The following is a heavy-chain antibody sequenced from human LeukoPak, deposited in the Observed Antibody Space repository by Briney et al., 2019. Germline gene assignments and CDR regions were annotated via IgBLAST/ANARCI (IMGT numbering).Heavy chain of an antibody. CDR2: ISGNGGST. V-gene: IGHV3-23*01. CDR1: GFTFSSYG. J-gene: IGHJ4*02. Sequence: GGSLRLSCAASGFTFSSYGMNWVRQAPGKGLEWVLTISGNGGSTYYADSVQGRFTISRDNSKNTLCLRMNSLRAEDTAVYYCAKLHDFWSGYCDFWGQGTLVTVSS. CDR3: AKLHDFWSGYCDF. D-gene: IGHD3-3*01.